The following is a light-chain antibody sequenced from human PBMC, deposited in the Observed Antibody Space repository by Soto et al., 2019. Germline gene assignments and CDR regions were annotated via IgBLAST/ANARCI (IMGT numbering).Light chain of an antibody. CDR1: QSISSY. V-gene: IGKV1-5*03. CDR3: QQCYSYPWT. Sequence: DIQMTQSPSTLSASAGDRATITCRASQSISSYLAWYLQRPGKPPKILVYRASSLESGVPSRFSGTGYGTEFTLTISSLQPDDFAAYYCQQCYSYPWTFGQGTKVDIK. J-gene: IGKJ1*01. CDR2: RAS.